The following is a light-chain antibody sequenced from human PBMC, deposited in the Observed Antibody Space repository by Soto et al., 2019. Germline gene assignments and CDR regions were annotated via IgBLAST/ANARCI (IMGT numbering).Light chain of an antibody. Sequence: DIQMTQSPSTLSGSVGDRFTITCRATQTISSWLAWYQQKPGKAPKLLIQKASTLNSGVPSRFSGSGSGTEFTLTISSLQPEDSATYYCQHNFSTSGAFGQGTKVDIK. J-gene: IGKJ1*01. CDR1: QTISSW. CDR2: KAS. CDR3: QHNFSTSGA. V-gene: IGKV1-5*03.